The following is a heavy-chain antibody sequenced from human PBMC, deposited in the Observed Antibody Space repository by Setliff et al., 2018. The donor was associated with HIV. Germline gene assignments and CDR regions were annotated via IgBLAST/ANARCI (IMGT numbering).Heavy chain of an antibody. J-gene: IGHJ5*02. D-gene: IGHD3-3*01. V-gene: IGHV4-61*09. CDR1: GGSISSGSYY. Sequence: PSETLSLTCTVSGGSISSGSYYWSWIRQPAGKGLEWIGHIYTSGSSTYNPSLKGRVTISRDTSKNQFSLKLSSVTASDTAVYYCAREGVNFWTPPGWFDPWGQGTLVTVSS. CDR3: AREGVNFWTPPGWFDP. CDR2: IYTSGSS.